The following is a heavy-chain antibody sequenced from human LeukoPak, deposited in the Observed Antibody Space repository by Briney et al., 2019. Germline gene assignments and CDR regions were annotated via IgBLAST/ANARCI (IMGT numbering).Heavy chain of an antibody. CDR2: IIPIFGTA. Sequence: GASVKVSCKASGGTFSSYAISWVRQAPGQGLEWMGGIIPIFGTANYAQKFQGRVTITADESTSTAYMELSSLRSEDTAVHYCARTSYSSSLALGYYYYYMDVWGKGTTVTISS. J-gene: IGHJ6*03. CDR1: GGTFSSYA. CDR3: ARTSYSSSLALGYYYYYMDV. V-gene: IGHV1-69*13. D-gene: IGHD6-13*01.